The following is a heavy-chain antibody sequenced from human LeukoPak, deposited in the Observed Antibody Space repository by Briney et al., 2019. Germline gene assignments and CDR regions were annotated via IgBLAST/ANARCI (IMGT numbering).Heavy chain of an antibody. CDR3: ARHHLVYGCGSSFDY. CDR1: GYSFTSYW. V-gene: IGHV5-51*01. D-gene: IGHD5/OR15-5a*01. J-gene: IGHJ4*02. Sequence: GESLKISCKGSGYSFTSYWIGWVRQMPGKGLEWMGIIYPGDSDTRYSPSFQGQVTISADKSISTAYLQWSSLKASDTAMYYCARHHLVYGCGSSFDYWGQGTLVTVSS. CDR2: IYPGDSDT.